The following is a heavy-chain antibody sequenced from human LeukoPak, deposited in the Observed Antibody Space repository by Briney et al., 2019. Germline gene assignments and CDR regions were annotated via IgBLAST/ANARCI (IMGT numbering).Heavy chain of an antibody. Sequence: SETLSLTCTVSGYSISSGYYWGWIRQPPGKGLEWIGYIYYSGSTYYNPSLKSRVTISVDTSKNQFSLKLSSVTAADTAVYYCARQRTYYDSWSGYLGFDQWGQGTLVTVSS. V-gene: IGHV4-38-2*02. CDR1: GYSISSGYY. CDR3: ARQRTYYDSWSGYLGFDQ. D-gene: IGHD3-3*01. J-gene: IGHJ4*02. CDR2: IYYSGST.